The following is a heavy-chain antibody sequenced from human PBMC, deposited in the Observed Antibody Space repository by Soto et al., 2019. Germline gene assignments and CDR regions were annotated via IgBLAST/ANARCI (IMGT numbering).Heavy chain of an antibody. Sequence: GASVKVSCKASGGTFSSYAISWVRQAPGQGLEWMGGIIPIFGTANYAQKFQGRVTITADESTSTAYMELSSLRSEGTAVYYCAREEGYCSGGSCYRGWFDPWGQGTLVTVSS. CDR1: GGTFSSYA. V-gene: IGHV1-69*13. J-gene: IGHJ5*02. CDR2: IIPIFGTA. CDR3: AREEGYCSGGSCYRGWFDP. D-gene: IGHD2-15*01.